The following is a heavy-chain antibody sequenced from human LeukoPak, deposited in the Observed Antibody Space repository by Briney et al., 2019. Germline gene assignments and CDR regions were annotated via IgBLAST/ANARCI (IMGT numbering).Heavy chain of an antibody. CDR3: AKGPGGYDYYYGMDV. D-gene: IGHD3-10*01. V-gene: IGHV3-30*18. CDR2: ISYDGSNK. Sequence: GGPLRLSCAASGFTFSSYGMHWVRQAPGKGLEWVAVISYDGSNKYYADSVKGRFTISRDNSKNTLYLQMNSLRAEDTAVYYCAKGPGGYDYYYGMDVWGQGTTVTVSS. CDR1: GFTFSSYG. J-gene: IGHJ6*02.